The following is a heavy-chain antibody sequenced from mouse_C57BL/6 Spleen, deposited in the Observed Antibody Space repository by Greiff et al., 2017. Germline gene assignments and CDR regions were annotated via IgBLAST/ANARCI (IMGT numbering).Heavy chain of an antibody. V-gene: IGHV14-2*01. CDR2: IDPEDGET. J-gene: IGHJ4*01. CDR3: ASSALYGNYLYYAMDY. D-gene: IGHD2-1*01. CDR1: GFNIKDYY. Sequence: EVQLQESGAELVKPGASVKLSCTASGFNIKDYYMHWVKQRTEQGLEWIGRIDPEDGETKYAPKFQGKATITADTSSNTAYLQLSSLTSEDTAVYYCASSALYGNYLYYAMDYWGQGTSVTVSS.